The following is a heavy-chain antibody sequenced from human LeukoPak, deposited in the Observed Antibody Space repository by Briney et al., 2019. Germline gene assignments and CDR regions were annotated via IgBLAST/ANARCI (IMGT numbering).Heavy chain of an antibody. CDR2: ISSSGSTI. J-gene: IGHJ6*03. CDR1: GFTFSDYY. CDR3: ARELPAGNWRDYYYYMDV. Sequence: PGGSLRLSCAASGFTFSDYYMSWIRQAPGKGLEWVSYISSSGSTIYYADSVKGRFTISRDNAKNSLYLQMNSLRAEDTAVYYCARELPAGNWRDYYYYMDVWGKGTTVTVSS. D-gene: IGHD2-2*01. V-gene: IGHV3-11*04.